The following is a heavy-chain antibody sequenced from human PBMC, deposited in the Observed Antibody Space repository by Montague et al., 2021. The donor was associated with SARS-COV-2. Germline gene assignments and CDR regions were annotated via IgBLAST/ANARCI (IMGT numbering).Heavy chain of an antibody. CDR1: GFTFSSYA. J-gene: IGHJ6*02. CDR3: ARDTIYSSDCGHEYYYYGMDG. CDR2: ISYDGSNK. Sequence: SLRLSCAASGFTFSSYAMHWVRQAPGKGLEWVAVISYDGSNKYYADSVKGRFTISRDNSKNSLYLQMNSLRAEDTAVYYCARDTIYSSDCGHEYYYYGMDGWGQGTTVTVSS. V-gene: IGHV3-30*04. D-gene: IGHD6-19*01.